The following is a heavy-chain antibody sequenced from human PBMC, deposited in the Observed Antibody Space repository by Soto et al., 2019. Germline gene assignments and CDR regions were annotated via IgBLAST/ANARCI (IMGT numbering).Heavy chain of an antibody. J-gene: IGHJ4*02. Sequence: QITLKESGPTLVKPTQTLTLTCTFSGFSLSSYEVSVGWIRQPPGKALEWLALIYWDGDQSYSPSLRSRLTITKDTSNNQVVLTMTNMDPVDTATYYCVPIARKTVPANWGQGSPVTVSS. V-gene: IGHV2-5*02. CDR3: VPIARKTVPAN. CDR1: GFSLSSYEVS. CDR2: IYWDGDQ. D-gene: IGHD2-15*01.